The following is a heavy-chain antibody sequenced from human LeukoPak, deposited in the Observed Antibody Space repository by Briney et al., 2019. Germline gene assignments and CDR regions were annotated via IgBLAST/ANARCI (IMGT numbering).Heavy chain of an antibody. Sequence: GGSLRLSYAASGFTVSSNYMSWVRQAPGKGLEWVSIIYSGGSTFYADFVKGRFTISRDNSKNTLYLQMNSLRAEDTAVYYCARGGSYLSAFDIWGQGTMVTVSS. CDR2: IYSGGST. V-gene: IGHV3-53*01. J-gene: IGHJ3*02. D-gene: IGHD1-26*01. CDR3: ARGGSYLSAFDI. CDR1: GFTVSSNY.